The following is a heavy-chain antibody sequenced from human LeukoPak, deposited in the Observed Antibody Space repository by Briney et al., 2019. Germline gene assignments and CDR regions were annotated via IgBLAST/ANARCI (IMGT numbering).Heavy chain of an antibody. V-gene: IGHV3-30*02. CDR3: ANAPWPDTAMVGGAFDI. Sequence: GRSLRLSCAASGFTFSSYGMHWVRQAPGKGLEWVAFIRYDGSNKYYADSVKGRFTISRDNSKNTLYLQMNSLRAEDTAVYYCANAPWPDTAMVGGAFDIWGQGTMVTVSS. CDR1: GFTFSSYG. J-gene: IGHJ3*02. D-gene: IGHD5-18*01. CDR2: IRYDGSNK.